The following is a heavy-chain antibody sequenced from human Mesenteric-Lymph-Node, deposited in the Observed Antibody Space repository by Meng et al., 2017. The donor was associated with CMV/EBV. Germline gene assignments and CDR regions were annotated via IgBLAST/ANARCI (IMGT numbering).Heavy chain of an antibody. CDR1: GFTFRNDW. J-gene: IGHJ4*02. D-gene: IGHD6-19*01. Sequence: GALRLSCAASGFTFRNDWMSWVRQAPGKGLEWVGRIKSKTDGGTTDYAAPVKGRFTISRDDSKNTLYLQMNSLKTEDTAVYYCTTDPRPGIAVAEDFDYWGQGTLVTVSS. CDR3: TTDPRPGIAVAEDFDY. CDR2: IKSKTDGGTT. V-gene: IGHV3-15*01.